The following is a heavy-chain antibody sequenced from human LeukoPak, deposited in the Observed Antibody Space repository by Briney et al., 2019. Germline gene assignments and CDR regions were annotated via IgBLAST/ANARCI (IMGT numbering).Heavy chain of an antibody. CDR2: IYYSGST. CDR3: ARAGSSWYNWFDP. V-gene: IGHV4-31*03. CDR1: GGSVSSGGYY. Sequence: SETLSLTCTVSGGSVSSGGYYWSWIRQHPGKGLEYIGYIYYSGSTYYNPSLKSRITMSLDTSKNQFSLKLTSVTAADTAVYYCARAGSSWYNWFDPWGQGTLVTVSS. D-gene: IGHD6-13*01. J-gene: IGHJ5*02.